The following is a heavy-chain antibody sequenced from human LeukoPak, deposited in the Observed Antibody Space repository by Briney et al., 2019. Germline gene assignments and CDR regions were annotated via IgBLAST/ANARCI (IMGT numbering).Heavy chain of an antibody. CDR1: GFTVTEYA. CDR3: ARDARDGYNLIHY. Sequence: GGSLRLSCAASGFTVTEYAMTWIRQSPGKGLEWVSSMSDIGPNTYYADSVKGRFTISRDNAKNSLHLQMNSLRVEDTAVYYCARDARDGYNLIHYWGQGTLVTVSS. CDR2: MSDIGPNT. V-gene: IGHV3-11*04. J-gene: IGHJ4*02. D-gene: IGHD5-24*01.